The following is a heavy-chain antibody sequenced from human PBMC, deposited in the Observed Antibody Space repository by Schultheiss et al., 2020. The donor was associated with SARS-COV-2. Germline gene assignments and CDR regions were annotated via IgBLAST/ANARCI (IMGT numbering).Heavy chain of an antibody. CDR2: ISYDESNK. CDR3: ARDFRNQLLYRTQRAFDI. D-gene: IGHD2-2*02. Sequence: GESLKISCAASGFTFSSYAMYWVRQAPGKGLEWVAVISYDESNKYYGDSVKGRFTISRDNSKNTLYVQMNSLRAEDTAVYYCARDFRNQLLYRTQRAFDIWGQGTMVTVSS. V-gene: IGHV3-30*04. J-gene: IGHJ3*02. CDR1: GFTFSSYA.